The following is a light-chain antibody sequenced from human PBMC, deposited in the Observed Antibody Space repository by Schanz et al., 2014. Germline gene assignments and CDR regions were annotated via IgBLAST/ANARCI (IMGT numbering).Light chain of an antibody. CDR2: DVS. CDR3: SSHSLTSILV. CDR1: SSDVGGYNY. Sequence: QSVLTQPPSASGSPGQSVTISCTGTSSDVGGYNYVSWYQQHPGKAPKLMIYDVSNRPSGVSNRFSGSQSGNTASLTISGLQADDEADYYCSSHSLTSILVFGGGTKLTV. V-gene: IGLV2-14*01. J-gene: IGLJ2*01.